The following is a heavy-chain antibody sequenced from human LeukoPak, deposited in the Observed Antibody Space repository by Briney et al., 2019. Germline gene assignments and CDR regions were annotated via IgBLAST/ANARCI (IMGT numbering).Heavy chain of an antibody. D-gene: IGHD3-22*01. V-gene: IGHV1-2*02. J-gene: IGHJ3*02. CDR1: GYTFTGYY. Sequence: GASVKVSCKASGYTFTGYYMHWVRQAPGQGLEWLGWINPNSGGTNYAQKFQGRVTMTRDTSISTAYMELSRLRSDDTAVYYCARVHYYDSSGYYAFDIWGQGTMVAVSS. CDR3: ARVHYYDSSGYYAFDI. CDR2: INPNSGGT.